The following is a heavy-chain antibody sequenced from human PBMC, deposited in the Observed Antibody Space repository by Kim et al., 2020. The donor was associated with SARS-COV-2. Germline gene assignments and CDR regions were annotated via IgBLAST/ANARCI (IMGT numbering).Heavy chain of an antibody. J-gene: IGHJ4*02. D-gene: IGHD5-18*01. V-gene: IGHV4-59*01. CDR3: ARRGYNYDPFDY. Sequence: NSTTSLKSRVTISVDTSKNQFSLKLSSVTAADTAVYYCARRGYNYDPFDYWGQGTLVTVSS.